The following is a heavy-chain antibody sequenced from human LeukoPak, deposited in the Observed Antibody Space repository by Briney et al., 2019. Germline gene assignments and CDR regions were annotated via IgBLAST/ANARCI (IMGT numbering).Heavy chain of an antibody. V-gene: IGHV3-20*04. CDR1: GFTFDDYG. Sequence: GESLKISCAASGFTFDDYGMSWVRQAPGKGLEWVSGINWNGGSTGYADSVKGRFTISRDNAKNSLYLQMNSLRAEDTALYYCARAVGSEYAFDIWGQGTMVTVSS. CDR3: ARAVGSEYAFDI. J-gene: IGHJ3*02. CDR2: INWNGGST. D-gene: IGHD2-15*01.